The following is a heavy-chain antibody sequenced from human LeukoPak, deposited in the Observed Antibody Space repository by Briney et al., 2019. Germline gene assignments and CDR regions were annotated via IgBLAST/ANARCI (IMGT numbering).Heavy chain of an antibody. CDR3: AKRLVAAGRDYHYYGMDV. Sequence: PGGSLRLSCAASGFTFSSYAMSWVRQAPGKGLEWVSAISGSGGRTYYADSVKGRFTISRDNSKNTLYLQMNSLRAEDTAVYYCAKRLVAAGRDYHYYGMDVWGQGTTVTVSS. CDR1: GFTFSSYA. V-gene: IGHV3-23*01. D-gene: IGHD6-13*01. J-gene: IGHJ6*02. CDR2: ISGSGGRT.